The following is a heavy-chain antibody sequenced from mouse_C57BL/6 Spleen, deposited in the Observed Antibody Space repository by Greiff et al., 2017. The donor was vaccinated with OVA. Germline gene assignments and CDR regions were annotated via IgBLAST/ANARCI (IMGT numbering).Heavy chain of an antibody. CDR2: ISSGGDYI. D-gene: IGHD1-1*01. CDR1: GFTFSSYA. Sequence: EVMLVESGEGLVKPGGSLKLSCAASGFTFSSYAMSWVRQTPEKRLEWVAYISSGGDYIYYADTVKGRFTISRDNARNTLYLQMSSLKSEDTAMYYCTRERYGSSYGWFAYWGQGTLVTVSA. CDR3: TRERYGSSYGWFAY. J-gene: IGHJ3*01. V-gene: IGHV5-9-1*02.